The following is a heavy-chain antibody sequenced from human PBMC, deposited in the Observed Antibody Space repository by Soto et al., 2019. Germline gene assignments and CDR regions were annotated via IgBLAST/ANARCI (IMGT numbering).Heavy chain of an antibody. CDR1: GGTFSSYA. V-gene: IGHV1-69*13. Sequence: GASVKVSCKASGGTFSSYAISWVRQAPGQGLEWMGGIIPIFGTANYAQKFQGRVTITADESTSTAYMELSSLRSEDTAVYYCARLGHTAMAPSDYWGQGTLVTVSS. CDR2: IIPIFGTA. J-gene: IGHJ4*02. D-gene: IGHD5-18*01. CDR3: ARLGHTAMAPSDY.